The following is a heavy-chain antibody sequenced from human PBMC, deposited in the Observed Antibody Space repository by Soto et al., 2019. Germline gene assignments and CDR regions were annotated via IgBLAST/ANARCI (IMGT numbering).Heavy chain of an antibody. CDR3: AKDRSTYGGGGTGEVKENWFDP. D-gene: IGHD2-8*01. J-gene: IGHJ5*02. CDR1: GGSISHYY. CDR2: AYYSGST. V-gene: IGHV4-59*01. Sequence: SETLSLTCTVSGGSISHYYWSWIRQSPGKGLEWIGYAYYSGSTDYNPSLKSRVTMSVDTSKNQVSLKLNSVTTADTAVYYCAKDRSTYGGGGTGEVKENWFDPWGPGTLVT.